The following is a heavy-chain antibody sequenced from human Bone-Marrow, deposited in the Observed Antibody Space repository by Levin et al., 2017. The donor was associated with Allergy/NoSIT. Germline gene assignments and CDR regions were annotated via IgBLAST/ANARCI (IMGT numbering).Heavy chain of an antibody. V-gene: IGHV3-30-3*01. D-gene: IGHD4-23*01. CDR2: ISFDGNIK. J-gene: IGHJ3*01. Sequence: PGGSLRLSCAASGFTFNRYSVHWVRQAPGKGLEWVAVISFDGNIKYYADSVNGRFTISRDNSKNTLYLQMNSLRAEDTATYYCATPFYGGNSKGAFDLWGQGTLVTVSS. CDR3: ATPFYGGNSKGAFDL. CDR1: GFTFNRYS.